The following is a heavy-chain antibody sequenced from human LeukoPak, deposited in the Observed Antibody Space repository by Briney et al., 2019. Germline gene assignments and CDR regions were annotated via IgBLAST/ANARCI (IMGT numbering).Heavy chain of an antibody. Sequence: GESLKISCKGSGYSFTSYWISWVRQMPGKGVGGVGRIDPSESYSIFSPSFQGPVPISADKSISTAYLQWSSLKASDTAMYYCARRQYSSSWYDYWGQGTLVTVSS. V-gene: IGHV5-10-1*01. CDR3: ARRQYSSSWYDY. J-gene: IGHJ4*02. CDR1: GYSFTSYW. D-gene: IGHD6-13*01. CDR2: IDPSESYS.